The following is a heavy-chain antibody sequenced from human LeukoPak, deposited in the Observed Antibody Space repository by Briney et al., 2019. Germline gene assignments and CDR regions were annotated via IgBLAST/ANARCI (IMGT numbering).Heavy chain of an antibody. CDR3: AKTLRRVPDAFDI. CDR2: ISGSGGST. V-gene: IGHV3-23*01. Sequence: GRSLRLSCAGSGFTFSSYAMSWVRQAPGKGLEWVSAISGSGGSTYYADSVKGRFNISRDNSKNTLYLQMNSLRAEDTAVYYCAKTLRRVPDAFDIWGQGTMVTVSS. CDR1: GFTFSSYA. J-gene: IGHJ3*02.